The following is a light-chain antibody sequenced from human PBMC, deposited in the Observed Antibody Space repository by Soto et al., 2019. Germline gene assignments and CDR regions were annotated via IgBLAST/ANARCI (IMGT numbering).Light chain of an antibody. CDR3: CSYAGRSTRV. V-gene: IGLV2-23*01. CDR1: SSDVGSYKL. CDR2: EGS. J-gene: IGLJ1*01. Sequence: QSALTQPASVSGSPGQSITISCTGTSSDVGSYKLVSWYQQHPGKAPKPMIYEGSKRPSGVSNRISGSKSGNTASLTISGLQAEDEDDYYCCSYAGRSTRVFGTGTKLTV.